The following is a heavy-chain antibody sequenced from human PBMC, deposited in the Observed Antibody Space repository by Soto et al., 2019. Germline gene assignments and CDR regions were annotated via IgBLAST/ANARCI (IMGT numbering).Heavy chain of an antibody. J-gene: IGHJ6*02. CDR1: GFSLSTSGVG. Sequence: QITLKESGPTLVKPTQTLTLTCTFSGFSLSTSGVGVGWIRQPPGKALEWLALIYWDDDKRYSPSLKSRLTITKDTSKSQVVLTMTNMDPVDTATYYCAHSGLKTAMVTYYYYYGMDVWGQGTTVTVSS. CDR3: AHSGLKTAMVTYYYYYGMDV. CDR2: IYWDDDK. V-gene: IGHV2-5*02. D-gene: IGHD5-18*01.